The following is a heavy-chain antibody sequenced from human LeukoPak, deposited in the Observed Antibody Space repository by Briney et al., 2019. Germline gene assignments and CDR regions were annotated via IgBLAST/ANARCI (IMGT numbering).Heavy chain of an antibody. CDR3: ARARIAVAGTEVGGY. V-gene: IGHV1-18*01. CDR2: ISAYNGNT. CDR1: GYTFTSYG. Sequence: GASVKVSCKASGYTFTSYGISWVRQAPGQGLEWMGWISAYNGNTNYAQKLQGRVTMTTDTSTSTAYMELRSLRSDDTAVYYCARARIAVAGTEVGGYWGQGTLVTVSS. J-gene: IGHJ4*02. D-gene: IGHD6-19*01.